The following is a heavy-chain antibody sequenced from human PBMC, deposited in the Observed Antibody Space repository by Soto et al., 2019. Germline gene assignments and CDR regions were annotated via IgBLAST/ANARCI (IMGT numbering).Heavy chain of an antibody. CDR2: INTNTGNP. CDR1: GYTFTSYA. Sequence: GASVKVSCKASGYTFTSYAMNWVRQAPGQGLEWMGWINTNTGNPTYAQGFTGRFVFSLDTSVSTAYLQICSLKAEDTAVYYCARDQVKYYDFWSGTSRDTNPPWFDPWGQGTLVTVSS. CDR3: ARDQVKYYDFWSGTSRDTNPPWFDP. J-gene: IGHJ5*02. V-gene: IGHV7-4-1*01. D-gene: IGHD3-3*01.